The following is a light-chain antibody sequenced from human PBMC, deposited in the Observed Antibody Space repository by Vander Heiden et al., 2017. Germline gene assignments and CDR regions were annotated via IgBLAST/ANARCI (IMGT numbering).Light chain of an antibody. Sequence: SVLTQPPSASGTPGQRVTISCSGSSSNIGSNYVYWYQQLPGTAPKLLIYRNNQRPSEVPDRFSGSKSGTSASLAISGLRSEDEADYYCAAWDDSLSGVVFGGGTKLTVL. V-gene: IGLV1-47*01. CDR2: RNN. CDR1: SSNIGSNY. J-gene: IGLJ2*01. CDR3: AAWDDSLSGVV.